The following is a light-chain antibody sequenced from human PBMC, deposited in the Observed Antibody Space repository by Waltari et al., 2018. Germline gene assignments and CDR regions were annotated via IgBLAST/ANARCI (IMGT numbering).Light chain of an antibody. CDR1: TTDVGAYNF. CDR3: CSHSSSSTLVL. V-gene: IGLV2-14*01. CDR2: EVN. J-gene: IGLJ3*02. Sequence: QSALTQPASVSGSPGQSITLSCTGTTTDVGAYNFVSWYPQHPGEVPKHLIYEVNNRRSEFSDRFSGSRSGNTASLTISGLLAEEEADYYCCSHSSSSTLVLFGGGTKVTVL.